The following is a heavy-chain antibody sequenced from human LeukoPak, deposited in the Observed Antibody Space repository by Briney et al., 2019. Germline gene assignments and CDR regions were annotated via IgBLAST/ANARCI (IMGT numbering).Heavy chain of an antibody. J-gene: IGHJ3*02. Sequence: GGSLRLSCAASGLTFSSYWMSWVRQAPGKGLEWVANIKQDGSEKYYVDSVKGRFTISRDNAKNSLYLQMNSLRAEDTAVYYCASILFDSSGYYSFNVDAFGIWGQGTMVTVSS. D-gene: IGHD3-22*01. V-gene: IGHV3-7*01. CDR2: IKQDGSEK. CDR3: ASILFDSSGYYSFNVDAFGI. CDR1: GLTFSSYW.